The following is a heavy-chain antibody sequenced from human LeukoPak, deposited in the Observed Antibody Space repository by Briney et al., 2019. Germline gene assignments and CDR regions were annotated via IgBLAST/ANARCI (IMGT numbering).Heavy chain of an antibody. CDR2: INHSEST. V-gene: IGHV4-34*01. CDR3: ARERKLYVVVPAAREFDY. Sequence: PSETLSLTCAVYGGSFSGYYWSWIRQPPGKGLEWIGEINHSESTNYNPSLKSRVTISVDTSKNQSSLKLSSVTAADTAVYYCARERKLYVVVPAAREFDYWGQGTLVTVSS. D-gene: IGHD2-2*01. J-gene: IGHJ4*02. CDR1: GGSFSGYY.